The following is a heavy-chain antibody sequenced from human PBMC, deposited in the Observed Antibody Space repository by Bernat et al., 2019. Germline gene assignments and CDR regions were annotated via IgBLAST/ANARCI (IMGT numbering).Heavy chain of an antibody. Sequence: EVQLVESGGGLVRPGGSLRLSCAASGFTFSSHWMHWVRQAPGKGLVWVSRINSDGSNTNYADSVKGRFTISRDNAKNTLYLQMNSLRADDTAIYYCASHVSAGFDYWGHGTLVTVSS. V-gene: IGHV3-74*01. CDR3: ASHVSAGFDY. CDR2: INSDGSNT. D-gene: IGHD2-2*01. J-gene: IGHJ4*01. CDR1: GFTFSSHW.